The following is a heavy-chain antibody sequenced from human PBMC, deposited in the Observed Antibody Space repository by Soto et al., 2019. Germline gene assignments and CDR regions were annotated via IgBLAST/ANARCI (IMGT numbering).Heavy chain of an antibody. J-gene: IGHJ4*02. V-gene: IGHV6-1*01. D-gene: IGHD2-21*01. CDR3: ATRPPGGAYFGVFDY. CDR1: GDSVSSNSAA. Sequence: SQTLSLTCAISGDSVSSNSAAWNWIRQSPSRGLEWLGRTYYRSKWFNDYAVSLKSRITINPDASKNQFSLQLNSVTAADTAVYYCATRPPGGAYFGVFDYWSQGTLVTVSS. CDR2: TYYRSKWFN.